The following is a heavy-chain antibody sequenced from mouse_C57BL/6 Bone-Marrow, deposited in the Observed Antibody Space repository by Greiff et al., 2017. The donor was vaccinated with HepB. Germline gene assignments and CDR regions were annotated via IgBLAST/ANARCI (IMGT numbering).Heavy chain of an antibody. Sequence: QVQLKQPGTELVKPGASVKLSCKASGYTFTSYWMHWVKQSPGQGLEWSGNINPCNGGTNYNEKFKSKATLTVDKSSSPAYMQLSSLTTEDTAVYYCYYYGSSYKDFDVWGTGTTVTVSS. V-gene: IGHV1-53*01. CDR3: YYYGSSYKDFDV. J-gene: IGHJ1*03. CDR2: INPCNGGT. CDR1: GYTFTSYW. D-gene: IGHD1-1*01.